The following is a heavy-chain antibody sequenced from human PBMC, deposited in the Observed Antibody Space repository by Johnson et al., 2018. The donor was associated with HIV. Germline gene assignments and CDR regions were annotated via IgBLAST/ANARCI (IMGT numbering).Heavy chain of an antibody. CDR3: AGGPDAFDI. CDR2: ISYDGSNK. D-gene: IGHD3-16*01. CDR1: GFTFSDYW. V-gene: IGHV3-30*03. Sequence: QVQLVESGGGLVQPGRSLRLSCTASGFTFSDYWMSWVRQAPGKGLEWVAVISYDGSNKYYADSVKGRFTISRDNSKNTLYLQMNSLRAEDTAVYYCAGGPDAFDIWGQGTMVTVSS. J-gene: IGHJ3*02.